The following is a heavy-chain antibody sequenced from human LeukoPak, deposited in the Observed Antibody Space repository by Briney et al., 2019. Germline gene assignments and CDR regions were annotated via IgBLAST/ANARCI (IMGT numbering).Heavy chain of an antibody. V-gene: IGHV3-30-3*01. CDR1: GFTFSSYA. J-gene: IGHJ4*02. D-gene: IGHD3-22*01. Sequence: GRSLRLSCAASGFTFSSYAMHWVRQAPGKGLEWVAVISYDGSNKYYADPVKGRFTISRDNSKNTLYLQMNSLRAEDTAVYYCASHDSSGYPGDYWGQGTLVTVSS. CDR2: ISYDGSNK. CDR3: ASHDSSGYPGDY.